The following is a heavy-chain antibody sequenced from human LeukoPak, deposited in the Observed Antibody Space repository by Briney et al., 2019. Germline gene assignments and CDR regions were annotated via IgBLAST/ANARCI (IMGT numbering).Heavy chain of an antibody. CDR1: GGSISSGGYY. CDR3: ARGSSIAARRVYYYYYMDV. V-gene: IGHV4-31*03. Sequence: SETLSLTCTVSGGSISSGGYYWSWIRQHPGKGLEWIGYIYYSGSTYYNPSLKSRVTISVDTSKNQFSLKLSSVTAADTAEYYCARGSSIAARRVYYYYYMDVWGKGTTVTVSS. D-gene: IGHD6-6*01. CDR2: IYYSGST. J-gene: IGHJ6*03.